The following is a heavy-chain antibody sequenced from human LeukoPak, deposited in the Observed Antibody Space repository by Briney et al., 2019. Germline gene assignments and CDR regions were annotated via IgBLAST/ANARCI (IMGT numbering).Heavy chain of an antibody. CDR2: ISGSGGST. J-gene: IGHJ4*02. V-gene: IGHV3-23*01. Sequence: PGGSLRLSCAASGFTFSSYAMSWVRQAPGKGLEWVSAISGSGGSTYNADSVKGRFTISRDNSKNTLYLQMNSLRAEDTAVYYCSRENGAFSPFGYWGQGTLVTVLS. CDR1: GFTFSSYA. CDR3: SRENGAFSPFGY. D-gene: IGHD2-8*01.